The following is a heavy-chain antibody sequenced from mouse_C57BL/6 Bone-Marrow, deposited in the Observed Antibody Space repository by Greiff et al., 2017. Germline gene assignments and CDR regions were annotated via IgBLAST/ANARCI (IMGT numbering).Heavy chain of an antibody. CDR3: ARGTSIYDGYP. Sequence: VQLKESGGGLVKPGGSLKFSCAASGFTFSSYAMSWVRQTPEKRLEWVATISDGGSYTYYPDNVKGRFTFSRDKAKNNLYLQMSHLKSEDTAMYYCARGTSIYDGYPWGQGTLVTVSA. D-gene: IGHD2-3*01. J-gene: IGHJ3*01. CDR2: ISDGGSYT. CDR1: GFTFSSYA. V-gene: IGHV5-4*01.